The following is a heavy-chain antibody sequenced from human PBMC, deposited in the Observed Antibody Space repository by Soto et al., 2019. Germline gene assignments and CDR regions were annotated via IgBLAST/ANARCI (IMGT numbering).Heavy chain of an antibody. Sequence: ASVKVSCKTSGYTFTIYDINCVLQSPLQCLDWMGCMNPYNGNTGYEQKFQGRVTMTRNTSISTAYMELSSLTSEDTAVYYCARGPGDLGYFDYWGQGALVTVSS. D-gene: IGHD3-10*01. J-gene: IGHJ4*02. CDR2: MNPYNGNT. V-gene: IGHV1-8*01. CDR1: GYTFTIYD. CDR3: ARGPGDLGYFDY.